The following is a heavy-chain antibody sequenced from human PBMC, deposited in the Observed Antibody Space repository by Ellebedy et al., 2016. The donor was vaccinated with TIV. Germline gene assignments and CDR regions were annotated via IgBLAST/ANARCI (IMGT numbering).Heavy chain of an antibody. J-gene: IGHJ4*02. CDR2: TNPNSGGT. D-gene: IGHD1-26*01. CDR1: GYTFTGYY. V-gene: IGHV1-2*02. Sequence: AASVKVSCKASGYTFTGYYMHWVRQAPGQGLEWMGWTNPNSGGTNYAQKFQGRVTMTRDTSISTAYMELSRLRSDDTAVYYCARGGSGSYPDPVDYWGQGTLVTVSS. CDR3: ARGGSGSYPDPVDY.